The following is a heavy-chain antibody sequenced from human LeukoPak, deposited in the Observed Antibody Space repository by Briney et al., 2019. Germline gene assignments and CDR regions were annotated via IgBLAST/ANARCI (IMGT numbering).Heavy chain of an antibody. CDR3: ARQPVGSAGWELFDY. D-gene: IGHD1-26*01. Sequence: PSETLSLTCTVSGGSISSYYWSWIRQPPGKGLEWIGYIYYSGSTNYNPSLKSRVTISVDTSKNQFSLKLSSVTAADTAVYYCARQPVGSAGWELFDYWGQGTLVTVSS. V-gene: IGHV4-59*08. J-gene: IGHJ4*02. CDR1: GGSISSYY. CDR2: IYYSGST.